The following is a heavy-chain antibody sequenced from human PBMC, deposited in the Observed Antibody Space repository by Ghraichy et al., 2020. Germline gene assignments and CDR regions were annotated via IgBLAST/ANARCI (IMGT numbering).Heavy chain of an antibody. CDR1: GFTFRDYA. V-gene: IGHV3-23*01. CDR3: AMGSMYWGLFDS. CDR2: ISGSGDNT. J-gene: IGHJ4*02. D-gene: IGHD2-8*02. Sequence: GGSLRLSCAVSGFTFRDYAMSWVRQAPGKGLEWVSVISGSGDNTNYAAYVKGRFTISRDNSKRTLYLQMTSLRVDDTAVYFCAMGSMYWGLFDSWGQGTLVTVSS.